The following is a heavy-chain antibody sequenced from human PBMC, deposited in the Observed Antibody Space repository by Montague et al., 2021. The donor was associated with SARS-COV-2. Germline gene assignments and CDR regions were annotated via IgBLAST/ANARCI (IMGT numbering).Heavy chain of an antibody. V-gene: IGHV3-48*04. Sequence: SLRLSCAASGFTFSSYRVNWVRQAPGKGPEWISYISSSTNIIYYADSVKGRFTISRDNARNSLYLQMNSLRVDDMAVYYCAKDLVLRAARPDALDVWGQGTVVTVSS. CDR1: GFTFSSYR. D-gene: IGHD6-6*01. CDR3: AKDLVLRAARPDALDV. J-gene: IGHJ3*01. CDR2: ISSSTNII.